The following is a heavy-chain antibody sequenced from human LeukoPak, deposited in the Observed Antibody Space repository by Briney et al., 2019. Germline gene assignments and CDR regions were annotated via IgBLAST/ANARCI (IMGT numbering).Heavy chain of an antibody. V-gene: IGHV3-11*01. J-gene: IGHJ4*02. Sequence: GGSLRLSCAASGFTFSDYYMSWIRQAPGKGLEWVSYISSSGSTVYYADSVKGRFTISRDNAKNSLYLQMNSLRAEDTAVYYCARPSRDKITMIVPGPVPYWGQGTLVTVSS. CDR2: ISSSGSTV. CDR1: GFTFSDYY. D-gene: IGHD3-22*01. CDR3: ARPSRDKITMIVPGPVPY.